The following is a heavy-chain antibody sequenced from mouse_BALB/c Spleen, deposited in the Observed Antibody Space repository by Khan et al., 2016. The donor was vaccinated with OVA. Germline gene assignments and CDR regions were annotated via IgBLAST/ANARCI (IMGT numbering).Heavy chain of an antibody. CDR3: ARGNYYGYYFDY. CDR2: ISYSGST. D-gene: IGHD1-1*01. Sequence: EVQLQESGPGLVKPSQSLSLTCTVTGYSITSNYAWNWIRQFPGNKLEWMGYISYSGSTTYNPSLKSRISINRDTSKNQFFLQLKSVTTEDTATYYCARGNYYGYYFDYWGQGTSLTVSS. V-gene: IGHV3-2*02. J-gene: IGHJ2*02. CDR1: GYSITSNYA.